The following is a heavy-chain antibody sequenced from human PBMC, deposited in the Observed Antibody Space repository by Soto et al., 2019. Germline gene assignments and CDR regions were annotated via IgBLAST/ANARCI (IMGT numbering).Heavy chain of an antibody. CDR2: MYYSGTT. V-gene: IGHV4-39*01. CDR1: GGSISSSDFY. CDR3: AVVDSTGNWFDP. Sequence: QLQLQESGPGLVKPSETLSLTCTVSGGSISSSDFYWGWLRQTPGKGLEFIGSMYYSGTTYYNPSLKSRVTISVDTSKNQFTLKLISVTAADTAMYYCAVVDSTGNWFDPWGEGALVTVSS. D-gene: IGHD6-25*01. J-gene: IGHJ5*02.